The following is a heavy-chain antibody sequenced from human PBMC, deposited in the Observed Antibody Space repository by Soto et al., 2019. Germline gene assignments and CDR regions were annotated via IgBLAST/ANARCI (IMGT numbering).Heavy chain of an antibody. Sequence: QVQLQESGPGLVKPSETLSLTCTVSGASVSSASYYWSWIRQPPGKGLEWIGYIYHSESTNYNPSLKSRVIMSVDTSKNPFSLKLTSVTAADTAVHYCARGLVRGEGPHYYYGLDVWGQGTTVTVSS. D-gene: IGHD3-10*01. CDR2: IYHSEST. J-gene: IGHJ6*02. CDR1: GASVSSASYY. CDR3: ARGLVRGEGPHYYYGLDV. V-gene: IGHV4-61*01.